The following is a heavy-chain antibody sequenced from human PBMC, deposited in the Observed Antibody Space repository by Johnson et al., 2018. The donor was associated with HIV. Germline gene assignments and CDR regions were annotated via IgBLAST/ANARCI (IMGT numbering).Heavy chain of an antibody. CDR2: ISYDGGNK. V-gene: IGHV3-30*03. D-gene: IGHD4-17*01. CDR3: ARDSTPWGGDYVGYAFDL. J-gene: IGHJ3*01. CDR1: GFTFSSYG. Sequence: QVQLVESGGGVVQPGRSLRLSCAASGFTFSSYGMHWVRQAPGKGLEWMAFISYDGGNKYYADSVKGRFTVSRDNTKKSLYLQMNSLRADDTAVYYCARDSTPWGGDYVGYAFDLWGQGTMVTISS.